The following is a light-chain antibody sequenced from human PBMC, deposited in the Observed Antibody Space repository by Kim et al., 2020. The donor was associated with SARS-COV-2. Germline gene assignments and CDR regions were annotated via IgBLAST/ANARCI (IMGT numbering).Light chain of an antibody. CDR1: SSDVGGYNY. Sequence: GQSVTISCTGTSSDVGGYNYVSWYQHHPGKAPKLMIYEVSKRPSGVPDRFSGSKSGNTASLTVSGLQADDEADYYCSSYTASNTYVFGTGTKVTVL. CDR3: SSYTASNTYV. CDR2: EVS. J-gene: IGLJ1*01. V-gene: IGLV2-8*01.